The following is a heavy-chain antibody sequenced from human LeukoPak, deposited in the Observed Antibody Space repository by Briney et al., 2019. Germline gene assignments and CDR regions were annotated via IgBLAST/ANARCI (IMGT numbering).Heavy chain of an antibody. D-gene: IGHD2-21*01. J-gene: IGHJ4*02. Sequence: SETLSLTCTVSGYSISSIHCWGWIRQPPGKGLEWIGSICQSGSTYYSPSLKSRVILSLDTSKNQFSLRLSSVTAADTAVYFCARLTPGGDGLMYFDYWGQGTLVTVSS. CDR1: GYSISSIHC. V-gene: IGHV4-38-2*02. CDR3: ARLTPGGDGLMYFDY. CDR2: ICQSGST.